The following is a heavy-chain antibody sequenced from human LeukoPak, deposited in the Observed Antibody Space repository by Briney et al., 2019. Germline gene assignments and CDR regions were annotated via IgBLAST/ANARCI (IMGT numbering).Heavy chain of an antibody. CDR3: ARAPAGRYGSGWSRAEGHAFDI. D-gene: IGHD6-19*01. Sequence: GGSLRLSCAASGFTFSSYAMHWVRQAPGKGLEWVAVISYDGSNKYYADSVKGRFTISRDNSKNTLYLQMNSLRAEDTAVYYCARAPAGRYGSGWSRAEGHAFDIWGQGTMVTVSS. CDR1: GFTFSSYA. CDR2: ISYDGSNK. J-gene: IGHJ3*02. V-gene: IGHV3-30-3*01.